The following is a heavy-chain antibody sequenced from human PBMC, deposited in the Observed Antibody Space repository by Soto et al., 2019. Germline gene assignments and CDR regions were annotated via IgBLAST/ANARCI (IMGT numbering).Heavy chain of an antibody. CDR2: ISGSGTTA. D-gene: IGHD6-19*01. CDR1: GFIFSSYA. CDR3: AKTTDGWFSAFES. J-gene: IGHJ3*02. Sequence: EVQLLESGGGLVQPGGSLRLSCAASGFIFSSYAMSWVRQAPGKGLEWVSAISGSGTTAYYADSVKGRFTFSRDNSKNTMYPQMNSLRDEDTAVYYCAKTTDGWFSAFESWGQGTMVIVSS. V-gene: IGHV3-23*01.